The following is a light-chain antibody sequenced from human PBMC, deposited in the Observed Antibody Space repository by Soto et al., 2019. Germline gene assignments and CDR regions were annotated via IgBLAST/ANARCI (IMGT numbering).Light chain of an antibody. CDR3: QQYGSSLLFT. J-gene: IGKJ3*01. CDR2: GAS. CDR1: QSVSSSY. V-gene: IGKV3-20*01. Sequence: EIVLTQSPGTLSLSPGERATLSCRASQSVSSSYLAWYQQKPGQAPRLLIYGASSRATGIPDRFSGSGSGTDSTLTISRLEPEDFAVYYCQQYGSSLLFTFGPGTKVYI.